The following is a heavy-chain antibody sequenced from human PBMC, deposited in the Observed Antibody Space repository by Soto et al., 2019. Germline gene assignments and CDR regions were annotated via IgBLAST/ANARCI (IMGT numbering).Heavy chain of an antibody. D-gene: IGHD3-22*01. V-gene: IGHV3-33*08. CDR2: IWFDGSNK. J-gene: IGHJ4*02. Sequence: PGGALRLSCVASGFTFSSHSMHWVRQAPGKGLEWVAVIWFDGSNKYYADSVKGRFTISRDNSKNTLYLQMNSLRAEDTAVYYCARDRKYYDSSGYYPVDWGQGTLVTVSS. CDR3: ARDRKYYDSSGYYPVD. CDR1: GFTFSSHS.